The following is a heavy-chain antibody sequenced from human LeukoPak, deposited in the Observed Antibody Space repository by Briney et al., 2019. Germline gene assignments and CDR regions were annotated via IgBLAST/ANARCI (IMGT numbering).Heavy chain of an antibody. CDR2: IKRKTDGGTT. D-gene: IGHD3-10*01. J-gene: IGHJ4*02. CDR3: TRTPDYYGSGR. CDR1: GFTFSNAW. V-gene: IGHV3-15*01. Sequence: GGSLRLSCAASGFTFSNAWMSWVRQAPGEGLEWVGRIKRKTDGGTTDYAAPVEGRFTIARDDSKNTLFLQMNSLKTEETAVYYCTRTPDYYGSGRWGQGTLVTVSS.